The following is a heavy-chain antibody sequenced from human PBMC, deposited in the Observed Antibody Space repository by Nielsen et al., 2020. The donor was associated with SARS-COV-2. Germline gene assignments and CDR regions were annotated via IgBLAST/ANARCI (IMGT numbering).Heavy chain of an antibody. CDR3: AKANWNDVAFDI. J-gene: IGHJ3*02. CDR1: GFTFDDYA. D-gene: IGHD1-1*01. V-gene: IGHV3-9*01. Sequence: SLKISCAASGFTFDDYAMHWVRQAPGEGLEWVSGISWNSGSIGYADSVKGRFTISRDNAKNSLYLQMNSLRAEDTALYYCAKANWNDVAFDIWGQGTMVTVSS. CDR2: ISWNSGSI.